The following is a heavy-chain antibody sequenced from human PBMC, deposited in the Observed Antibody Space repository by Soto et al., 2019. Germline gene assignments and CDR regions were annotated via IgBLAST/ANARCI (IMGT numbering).Heavy chain of an antibody. D-gene: IGHD6-13*01. CDR3: AREGAAAGTGPRWFDP. J-gene: IGHJ5*02. CDR1: GGTFSSYA. CDR2: TIPIFGTA. Sequence: SVKVSCKASGGTFSSYAISWVRQAPGQGLEWMGGTIPIFGTANYAQKFQGRVTITADESTSTAYMELSSLRSEDTAVYYCAREGAAAGTGPRWFDPWGQGTLVTVSS. V-gene: IGHV1-69*13.